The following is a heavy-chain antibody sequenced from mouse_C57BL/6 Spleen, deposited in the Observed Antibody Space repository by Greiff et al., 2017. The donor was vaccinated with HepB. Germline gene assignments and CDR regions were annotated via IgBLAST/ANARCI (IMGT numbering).Heavy chain of an antibody. Sequence: VQLQQSGTELVKPGASVKLSCKASGYTFTSYWMHWVKQRPGQGLEWIGNINPSNGGTNYNEKFKSKATLTVDKSSSTAYMQLSSLTSEDSAVYYCARSGYYGRGGLYFDYWGQGTTLTVSS. V-gene: IGHV1-53*01. CDR2: INPSNGGT. D-gene: IGHD1-1*01. J-gene: IGHJ2*01. CDR1: GYTFTSYW. CDR3: ARSGYYGRGGLYFDY.